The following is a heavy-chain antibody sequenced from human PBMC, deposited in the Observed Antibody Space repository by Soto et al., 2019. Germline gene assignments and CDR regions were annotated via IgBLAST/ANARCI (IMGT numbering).Heavy chain of an antibody. CDR3: AIGGYCSSTSCINFDY. V-gene: IGHV4-59*01. D-gene: IGHD2-2*01. J-gene: IGHJ4*02. CDR1: GGSISSYY. Sequence: PSETLSLTCTVSGGSISSYYWSWIRQPPGKGLEWIGYIYYSGSTNYNPSLKSRVTISVDTSKNQFSLKLSSVTAADTAVYYCAIGGYCSSTSCINFDYWGQGTLVTVSS. CDR2: IYYSGST.